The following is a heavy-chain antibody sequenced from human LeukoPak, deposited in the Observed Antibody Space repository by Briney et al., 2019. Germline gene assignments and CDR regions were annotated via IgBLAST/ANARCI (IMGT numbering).Heavy chain of an antibody. CDR2: ITPSGGT. D-gene: IGHD5-24*01. J-gene: IGHJ4*01. V-gene: IGHV1-2*02. CDR1: GYTFTSYA. CDR3: ARDRYGDGFAHFDY. Sequence: SVRLSCKAFGYTFTSYAMHWVPPAPGQGLEWMGWITPSGGTNYPQKFQGRVAITRDTSISTAYMDLSRLTSDDTAVCYCARDRYGDGFAHFDYWGHEALVTVSS.